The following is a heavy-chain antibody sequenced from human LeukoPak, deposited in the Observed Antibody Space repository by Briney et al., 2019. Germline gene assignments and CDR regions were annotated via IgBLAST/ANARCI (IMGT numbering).Heavy chain of an antibody. J-gene: IGHJ4*02. CDR2: INPSGDST. CDR3: ARDQRSLDD. V-gene: IGHV1-46*01. Sequence: ASVKVSCKASGYTFSSYDVNWVRQAPGQGLEWMGIINPSGDSTRYAQKFQGRVTMTRDTSTSTVYMELSSLKSEDTAVYYCARDQRSLDDWGQGTLVTVSS. CDR1: GYTFSSYD.